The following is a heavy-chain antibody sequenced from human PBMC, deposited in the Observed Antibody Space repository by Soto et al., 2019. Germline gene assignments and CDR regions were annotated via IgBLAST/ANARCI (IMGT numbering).Heavy chain of an antibody. D-gene: IGHD6-6*01. CDR3: ARGLRGSSDYYYYGMDV. V-gene: IGHV1-18*01. Sequence: GASVKVSFKASGYTFTSYGISWVRQAPGQGLEWMGWISAYNGNTNYAQKLQGRVTMTTDTSTSTAYMELRSLRSDDTAVYYCARGLRGSSDYYYYGMDVWGQGTTVTVSS. CDR2: ISAYNGNT. CDR1: GYTFTSYG. J-gene: IGHJ6*02.